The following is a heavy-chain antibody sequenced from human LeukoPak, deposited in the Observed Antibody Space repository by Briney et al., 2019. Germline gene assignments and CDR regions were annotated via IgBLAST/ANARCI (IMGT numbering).Heavy chain of an antibody. CDR1: GYTFTSYG. CDR3: ARAFDVLRFLEWPREYYFDY. J-gene: IGHJ4*02. V-gene: IGHV1-18*01. D-gene: IGHD3-3*01. CDR2: ISAYNGNT. Sequence: GASVKVSCKASGYTFTSYGISWVRQAPGQGLEWMGWISAYNGNTNYAQKLQGRVTMTTDTSTSIAYMELRSLRSDDTAVYYCARAFDVLRFLEWPREYYFDYWGQGTLVTVSS.